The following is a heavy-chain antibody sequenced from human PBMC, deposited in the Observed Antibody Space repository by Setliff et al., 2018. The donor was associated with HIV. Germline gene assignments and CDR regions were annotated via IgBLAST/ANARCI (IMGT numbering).Heavy chain of an antibody. CDR1: GFIFKNAW. CDR2: IKRNTDGGTT. J-gene: IGHJ4*02. V-gene: IGHV3-15*01. CDR3: TAGVLTGYPLDY. Sequence: GGSLRLSCAASGFIFKNAWMSWVRQAPGKGLEWVGRIKRNTDGGTTDHGAPVQGRFTISRDDSKNTLYLQMNSLKTDDTAVYYCTAGVLTGYPLDYWGQGTLVTVSS. D-gene: IGHD3-9*01.